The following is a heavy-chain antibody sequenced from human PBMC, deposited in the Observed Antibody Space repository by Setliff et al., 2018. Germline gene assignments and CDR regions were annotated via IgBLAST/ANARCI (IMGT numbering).Heavy chain of an antibody. Sequence: SETLSLTCTVSGGSISSYYWSWIRQPPGKGLEWIGYIYYSGSTNYNPSLKSRVSMSVDSSKNQFSLNLNSVTAADTGVYYCARGRYFESSSYYFPFDYWGLGTLVTVSS. V-gene: IGHV4-59*08. CDR2: IYYSGST. D-gene: IGHD3-22*01. J-gene: IGHJ4*02. CDR1: GGSISSYY. CDR3: ARGRYFESSSYYFPFDY.